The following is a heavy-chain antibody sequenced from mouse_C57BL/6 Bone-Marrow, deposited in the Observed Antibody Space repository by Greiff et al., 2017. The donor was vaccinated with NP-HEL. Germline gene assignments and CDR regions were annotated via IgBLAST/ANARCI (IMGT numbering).Heavy chain of an antibody. Sequence: VKLVESGAELVRPGTSVKMSCKASGYTFTNYWIGWAKQRPGHGLEWIGDIYPGGGYTNYNEKFKGKATLTADKSSSTAYMQFSSLTSEDSAIYYCARSRGNYFDYWGQGTTLTVSS. CDR2: IYPGGGYT. D-gene: IGHD2-14*01. J-gene: IGHJ2*01. V-gene: IGHV1-63*01. CDR3: ARSRGNYFDY. CDR1: GYTFTNYW.